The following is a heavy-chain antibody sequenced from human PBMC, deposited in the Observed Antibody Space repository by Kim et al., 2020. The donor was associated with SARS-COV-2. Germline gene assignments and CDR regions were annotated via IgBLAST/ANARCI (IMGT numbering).Heavy chain of an antibody. J-gene: IGHJ6*02. D-gene: IGHD5-12*01. CDR3: ARESGYDLPYYYYGMDV. CDR2: ISAYNGNT. Sequence: ASVKVSCKASGYTFTSYGISWVRQAPGQGLEWMGWISAYNGNTNYAQKLQGRVTMTTDTSTSTAYMELRSLRSDDTAVYYCARESGYDLPYYYYGMDVWGQGTTVTVSS. CDR1: GYTFTSYG. V-gene: IGHV1-18*01.